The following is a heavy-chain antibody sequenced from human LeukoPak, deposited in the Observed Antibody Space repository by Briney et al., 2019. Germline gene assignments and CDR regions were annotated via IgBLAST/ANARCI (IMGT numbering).Heavy chain of an antibody. J-gene: IGHJ4*02. CDR2: IYYSGST. Sequence: KPSETLSLTCTVSGGSISSYYWSWIRQPPGKGLEWIGYIYYSGSTNYNPSLKSRVTISVDTSKNQFSLKLSSVTAADTAVYYCARTAGYGSGSYSPFDYWGQGTLVTVSS. D-gene: IGHD3-10*01. CDR3: ARTAGYGSGSYSPFDY. V-gene: IGHV4-59*01. CDR1: GGSISSYY.